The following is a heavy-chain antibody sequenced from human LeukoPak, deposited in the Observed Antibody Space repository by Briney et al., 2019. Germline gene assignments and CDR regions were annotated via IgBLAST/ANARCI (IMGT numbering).Heavy chain of an antibody. D-gene: IGHD3-3*01. J-gene: IGHJ6*03. V-gene: IGHV4-38-2*02. Sequence: SETLSLTCAVSGYSISSGYYWGWIRQPPGKGLEWIGSIYHSGSTYYTPSLKSRVTISVDTSKNQFSLKLSSVTAADTAVYYCARDAHYDFWSGYYTGNMDVWGKGTTVTVSS. CDR2: IYHSGST. CDR1: GYSISSGYY. CDR3: ARDAHYDFWSGYYTGNMDV.